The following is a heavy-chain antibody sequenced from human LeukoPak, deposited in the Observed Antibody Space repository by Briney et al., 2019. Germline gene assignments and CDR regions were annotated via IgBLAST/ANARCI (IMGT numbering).Heavy chain of an antibody. CDR3: ARGGYSGKDYNN. CDR1: GGSMNTYY. Sequence: SETLSLTCTVSGGSMNTYYWTWIRQPPGKGLEWIGFIYHSGSTKYNPSLKSRVTISVDTSKNQFSLNLSSVTAADTAVYYCARGGYSGKDYNNWGQGTLVTVSS. V-gene: IGHV4-59*01. J-gene: IGHJ4*02. CDR2: IYHSGST. D-gene: IGHD5-12*01.